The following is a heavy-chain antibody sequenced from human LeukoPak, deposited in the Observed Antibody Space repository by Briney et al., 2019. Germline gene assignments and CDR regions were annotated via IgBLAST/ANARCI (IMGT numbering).Heavy chain of an antibody. V-gene: IGHV3-23*01. Sequence: EGSLRLSCAASGFTFSSYAMSWVRQAPGKGLEWVSAISGSGGSTYYADSVKGRFTISRDNSKNTLYLQMNSLRAEDTAVYYCAKGPAYQPFNWFDPWGQGTLVTVSS. CDR2: ISGSGGST. CDR3: AKGPAYQPFNWFDP. CDR1: GFTFSSYA. D-gene: IGHD2-2*01. J-gene: IGHJ5*02.